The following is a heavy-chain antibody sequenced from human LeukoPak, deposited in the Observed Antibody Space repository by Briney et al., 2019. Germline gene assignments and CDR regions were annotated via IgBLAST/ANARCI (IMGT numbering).Heavy chain of an antibody. J-gene: IGHJ5*02. CDR3: ARDQAPYSGSLDP. Sequence: PSETLSLTCAVYGGSFSGYYWSWIRQPPGKGLEWIGEINHGRNTNYSPSLKSRVTLSVDTSKNQFSLKLSFVTAADTAVYYCARDQAPYSGSLDPWGQGTLVTVSS. CDR2: INHGRNT. CDR1: GGSFSGYY. V-gene: IGHV4-34*01. D-gene: IGHD1-26*01.